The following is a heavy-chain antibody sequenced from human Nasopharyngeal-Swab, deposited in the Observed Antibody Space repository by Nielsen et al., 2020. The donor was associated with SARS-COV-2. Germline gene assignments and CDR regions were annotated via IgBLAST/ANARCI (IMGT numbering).Heavy chain of an antibody. Sequence: GESLKISCAASGFTFSSYDMHWVRQAPGKGLEWVSAISGSGGSTYYADSVKGRFTISRDNSKNTLYLQMNSLRAEDTAVYYCAKDHRGRYRSITIFPEGYYYMDVWGKGTTVTVSS. CDR1: GFTFSSYD. D-gene: IGHD3-9*01. V-gene: IGHV3-23*01. J-gene: IGHJ6*03. CDR3: AKDHRGRYRSITIFPEGYYYMDV. CDR2: ISGSGGST.